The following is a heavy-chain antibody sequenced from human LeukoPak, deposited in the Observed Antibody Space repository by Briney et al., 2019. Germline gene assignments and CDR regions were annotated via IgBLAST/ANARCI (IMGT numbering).Heavy chain of an antibody. D-gene: IGHD3-22*01. V-gene: IGHV3-30*02. J-gene: IGHJ6*02. CDR2: IRFDGSHK. CDR1: GFTFSNHG. Sequence: GGSLRLSCAASGFTFSNHGMHWVRQAPGKGLEWVALIRFDGSHKYYADSVKGRFTVSRDNSKSTVYLQMNSLRAEDTALYYCAKDLSSAITSALVLDVWGQGTTV. CDR3: AKDLSSAITSALVLDV.